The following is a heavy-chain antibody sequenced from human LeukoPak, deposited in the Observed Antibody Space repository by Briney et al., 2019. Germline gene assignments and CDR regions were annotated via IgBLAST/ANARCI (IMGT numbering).Heavy chain of an antibody. Sequence: ASVKVSCKASGYTFTSYAMHWVRQAPGQRLEWMGWINAGNGNTKYSQKFQGRVTITRDTSASTAYMELSSLRSEDTAVYYCASVRIAAARGEEVPGYWGQGTLVTVSS. D-gene: IGHD6-13*01. CDR3: ASVRIAAARGEEVPGY. CDR1: GYTFTSYA. CDR2: INAGNGNT. V-gene: IGHV1-3*01. J-gene: IGHJ4*02.